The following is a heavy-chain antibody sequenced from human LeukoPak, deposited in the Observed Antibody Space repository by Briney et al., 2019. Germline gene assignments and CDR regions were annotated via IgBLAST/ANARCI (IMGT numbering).Heavy chain of an antibody. J-gene: IGHJ3*02. CDR2: IYPGGTT. Sequence: GGSLRLSCAASGITVSNNYIAWVRQAPGKGLEWVSVIYPGGTTYYPDSVKGRFTFSRDNSKNTLYLQMASLRAEDTAVYYCARSIQLDPWGAFDIWGQGTMVTVSS. D-gene: IGHD1-1*01. CDR3: ARSIQLDPWGAFDI. V-gene: IGHV3-53*01. CDR1: GITVSNNY.